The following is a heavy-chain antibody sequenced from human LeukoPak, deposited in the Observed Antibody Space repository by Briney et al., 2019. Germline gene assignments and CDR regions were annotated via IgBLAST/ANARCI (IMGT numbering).Heavy chain of an antibody. Sequence: GGSLRLSCAASGFTFSSYWMHWVRQAPGKGLVWVSRINSDGSSTSYADSVKGRFTISRDNAKNTLYLQMNSLRAEDTAVYYCARDLEYYGSGSYYLCPDYWGQGTLVTVSS. V-gene: IGHV3-74*01. D-gene: IGHD3-10*01. J-gene: IGHJ4*02. CDR3: ARDLEYYGSGSYYLCPDY. CDR1: GFTFSSYW. CDR2: INSDGSST.